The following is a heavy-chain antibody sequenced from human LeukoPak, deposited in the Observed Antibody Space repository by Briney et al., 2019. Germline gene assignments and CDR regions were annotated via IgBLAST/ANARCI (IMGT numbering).Heavy chain of an antibody. Sequence: GGSLRLSCATSGFNFNDAWMNWVRRPPGKGLEWLGRIKSISYGGTIDYAAPVKGRFTISRDDSKNTLYLQMGSLEAEDTAIYYCTRTWPGNTCFNFWGQGTLVTVSS. CDR2: IKSISYGGTI. V-gene: IGHV3-15*01. CDR1: GFNFNDAW. D-gene: IGHD1-7*01. J-gene: IGHJ4*02. CDR3: TRTWPGNTCFNF.